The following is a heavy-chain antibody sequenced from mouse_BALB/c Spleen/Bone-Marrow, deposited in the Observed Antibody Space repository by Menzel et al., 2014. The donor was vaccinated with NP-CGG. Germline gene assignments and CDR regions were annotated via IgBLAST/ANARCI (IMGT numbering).Heavy chain of an antibody. V-gene: IGHV3-6*02. CDR1: GFSITSGYY. J-gene: IGHJ1*01. CDR2: ITFDGSY. D-gene: IGHD1-1*02. CDR3: ARALGSCDWYFDV. Sequence: ESGPGLMKPSQPLSLTCSVTGFSITSGYYWNWIRQFPGHTLEWMGYITFDGSYDYNPSLKNRISITRDTSNNQLFLKLNSVPAEDTASYYCARALGSCDWYFDVWGAGTTVTVSS.